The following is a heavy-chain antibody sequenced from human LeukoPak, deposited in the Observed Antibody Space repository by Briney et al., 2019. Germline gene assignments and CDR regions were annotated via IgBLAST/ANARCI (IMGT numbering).Heavy chain of an antibody. J-gene: IGHJ4*02. V-gene: IGHV3-23*01. CDR2: ISGSGGST. CDR3: AKVIAFDYYDSSGPYYFDY. D-gene: IGHD3-22*01. Sequence: GGTLRLSCAASGFTFSSYGMSWVRQAPGKGLEWVSAISGSGGSTYYADSVRGRFTISRDNSKNTLYLQMNSLRAEDTAVYYCAKVIAFDYYDSSGPYYFDYWGQGTLVTVSS. CDR1: GFTFSSYG.